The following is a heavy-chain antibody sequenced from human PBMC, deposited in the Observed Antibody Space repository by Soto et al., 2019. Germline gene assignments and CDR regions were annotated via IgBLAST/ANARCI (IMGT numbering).Heavy chain of an antibody. J-gene: IGHJ5*02. V-gene: IGHV3-23*01. D-gene: IGHD3-3*01. Sequence: PGGSLRLSCAASGFTFSDYYMSWIRQAPGKGLEWVSAISGSGGSTYYADSVKGRFTISRDNSKNTLYLQMNSLRAEDTAVYYCAKNFDFSGNNWFDPWGQGTLVTVSS. CDR2: ISGSGGST. CDR3: AKNFDFSGNNWFDP. CDR1: GFTFSDYY.